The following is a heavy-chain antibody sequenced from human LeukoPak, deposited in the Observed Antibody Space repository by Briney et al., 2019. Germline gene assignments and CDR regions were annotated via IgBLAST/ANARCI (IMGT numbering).Heavy chain of an antibody. J-gene: IGHJ4*02. Sequence: ASVKVSCKASGGTFSSYAISWVRQAPGQGLEWMGRIIPIFGTANYAQKFQGRVTITTDESTSTAYMELSSLRSEDTAVCYCAREQPDLRGITGTTLFYYFDYWGQGTLVTVSS. CDR2: IIPIFGTA. D-gene: IGHD1-7*01. CDR3: AREQPDLRGITGTTLFYYFDY. V-gene: IGHV1-69*05. CDR1: GGTFSSYA.